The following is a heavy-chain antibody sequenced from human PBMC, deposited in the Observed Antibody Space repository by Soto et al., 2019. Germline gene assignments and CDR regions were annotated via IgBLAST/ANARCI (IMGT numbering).Heavy chain of an antibody. D-gene: IGHD6-6*01. CDR2: ISSSSSTI. CDR1: GFTFSSYS. V-gene: IGHV3-48*02. J-gene: IGHJ5*02. Sequence: GGSLRLSCTASGFTFSSYSMNWVRQAPGKGLEWVSYISSSSSTIYYADSVKGRFTITRDNAKNSLYLQMNSLRDEDTAVYYGARVVEAARPFFDPWGQGTLVTVSS. CDR3: ARVVEAARPFFDP.